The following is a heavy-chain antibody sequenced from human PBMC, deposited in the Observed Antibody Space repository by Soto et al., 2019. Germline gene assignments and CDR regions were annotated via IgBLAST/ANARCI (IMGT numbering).Heavy chain of an antibody. D-gene: IGHD1-26*01. V-gene: IGHV3-11*05. J-gene: IGHJ4*02. CDR1: GFSFSGYY. Sequence: GGSLRLSCAASGFSFSGYYMSWIRPAPGKGLERVAYMSSSGGYTNYGVSVKGRFTISRANARNSLFLQMNSLRVEETAVYHCARGRPTGSSEGTLVHYWGQGTLVTV. CDR3: ARGRPTGSSEGTLVHY. CDR2: MSSSGGYT.